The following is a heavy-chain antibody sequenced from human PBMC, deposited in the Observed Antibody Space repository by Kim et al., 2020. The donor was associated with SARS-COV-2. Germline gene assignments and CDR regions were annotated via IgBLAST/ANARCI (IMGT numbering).Heavy chain of an antibody. Sequence: YCADSVKGRFTISRDNSKNTLYLQMNSLRAEDTAVYYCARGGIQLPYFDYWGQGTLVTVSS. CDR3: ARGGIQLPYFDY. V-gene: IGHV3-30*01. D-gene: IGHD5-18*01. J-gene: IGHJ4*02.